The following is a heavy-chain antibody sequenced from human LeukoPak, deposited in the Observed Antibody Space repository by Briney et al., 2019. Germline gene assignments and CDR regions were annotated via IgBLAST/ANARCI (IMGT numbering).Heavy chain of an antibody. Sequence: SETLSLTCTVSGGSISSSSYYWGWIRQPPGKGLEWIGSIYYSGSTYYNPSLKSRVTISVDTSKNQFSLKLSSVTAADTAVYYCARQPLHPFLFWFDPWGQGTLVTVSS. V-gene: IGHV4-39*01. J-gene: IGHJ5*02. CDR2: IYYSGST. CDR3: ARQPLHPFLFWFDP. CDR1: GGSISSSSYY. D-gene: IGHD1-14*01.